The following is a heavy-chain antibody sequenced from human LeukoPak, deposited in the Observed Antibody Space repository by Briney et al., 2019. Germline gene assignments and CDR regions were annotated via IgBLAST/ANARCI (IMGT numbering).Heavy chain of an antibody. V-gene: IGHV1-18*01. CDR3: ARVVLKGVDAFDI. CDR2: ISAYNGDT. D-gene: IGHD2-21*01. J-gene: IGHJ3*02. CDR1: GGTFSSYA. Sequence: ASVKVSCKASGGTFSSYAIGWVRQAPGQGLEWMGWISAYNGDTNYAQKVQGRVTMTTDTSTSTAYMELRSLRSDDTAVYYCARVVLKGVDAFDIWGQGTMVTVSS.